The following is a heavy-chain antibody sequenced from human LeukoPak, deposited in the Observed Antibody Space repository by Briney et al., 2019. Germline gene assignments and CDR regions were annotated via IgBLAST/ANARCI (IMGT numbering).Heavy chain of an antibody. CDR2: IYYSGST. J-gene: IGHJ4*02. CDR3: ARRNSGSYWGHYFDY. CDR1: GGSISSSSYY. Sequence: SETLSLTCTVSGGSISSSSYYWGWIRQPPGKGLEWIVSIYYSGSTYYNPSLKSRVTISVDTSKNQFSLKLSSVTAADTAVYYCARRNSGSYWGHYFDYWGQGTLVTVSS. D-gene: IGHD1-26*01. V-gene: IGHV4-39*01.